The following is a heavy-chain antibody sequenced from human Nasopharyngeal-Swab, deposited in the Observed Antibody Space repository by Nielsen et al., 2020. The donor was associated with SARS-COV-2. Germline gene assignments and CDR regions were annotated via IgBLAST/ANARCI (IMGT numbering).Heavy chain of an antibody. J-gene: IGHJ5*02. Sequence: GGSPRLSCAASGFTFSSYGMHWVRQAPGKGLEWVAVISYDGSNKYYADSVKGRFTISRDNSKNTLYLQMNSLRAEDTAVYYCAKDWDITFGGVPASWGRGTLVTVSS. CDR1: GFTFSSYG. CDR2: ISYDGSNK. D-gene: IGHD3-16*01. V-gene: IGHV3-30*18. CDR3: AKDWDITFGGVPAS.